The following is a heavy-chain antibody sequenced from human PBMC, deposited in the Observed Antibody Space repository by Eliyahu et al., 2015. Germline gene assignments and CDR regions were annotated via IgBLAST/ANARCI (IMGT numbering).Heavy chain of an antibody. Sequence: TFSNYGMHWVRQPPGKGLQWVALLWFDGSNENYADSLKGRFTISRDNLKNTVYLQMNSLRADDTAVYYCARARGYSAYVPDYWGQGTLVTVSS. CDR2: LWFDGSNE. CDR3: ARARGYSAYVPDY. CDR1: TFSNYG. D-gene: IGHD5-12*01. V-gene: IGHV3-33*01. J-gene: IGHJ4*02.